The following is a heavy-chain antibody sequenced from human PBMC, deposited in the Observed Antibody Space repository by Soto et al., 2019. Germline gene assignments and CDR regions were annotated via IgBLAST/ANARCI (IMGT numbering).Heavy chain of an antibody. D-gene: IGHD3-16*02. V-gene: IGHV4-34*01. Sequence: PSETLSLTCAVYGGSFSGYYWSWIRQPPGKGLEWIGEINHSGSTNYNPSLKSRVTISVDTSKNQFSLKLSSVTAADTAVYYCARARIMITFGGVIARGAFDYWGQGTLVTVSS. CDR2: INHSGST. CDR3: ARARIMITFGGVIARGAFDY. J-gene: IGHJ4*02. CDR1: GGSFSGYY.